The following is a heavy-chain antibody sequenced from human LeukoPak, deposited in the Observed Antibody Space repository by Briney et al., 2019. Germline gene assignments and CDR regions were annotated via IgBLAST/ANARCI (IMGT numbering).Heavy chain of an antibody. CDR2: FSSSGST. V-gene: IGHV4-59*10. J-gene: IGHJ1*01. CDR3: XXXXXXXXXXXXXX. Sequence: WSWIRQAAXKGXXWIGRFSSSGSTXYNASLKSRVTMSVDTSKNQFSLKVIDVHAADPAVYYCXXXXXXXXXXXXXXWGXXXXXTVSS.